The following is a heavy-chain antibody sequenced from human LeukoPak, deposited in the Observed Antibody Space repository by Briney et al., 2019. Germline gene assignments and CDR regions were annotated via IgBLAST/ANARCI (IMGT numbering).Heavy chain of an antibody. J-gene: IGHJ4*02. V-gene: IGHV3-74*01. CDR3: ARDHPGSNSLDY. D-gene: IGHD4-11*01. CDR2: LRTDGQKT. CDR1: GFTFSNYW. Sequence: PGESLRLSCAASGFTFSNYWTHWVRQAPGKGLEWVSRLRTDGQKTSYADSVKGRFTISRDNAKNTLYLQMNSLRVEDTAVYYCARDHPGSNSLDYWGQGTLVTVSS.